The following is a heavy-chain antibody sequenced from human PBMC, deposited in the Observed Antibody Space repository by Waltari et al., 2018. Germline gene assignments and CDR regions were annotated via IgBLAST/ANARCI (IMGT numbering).Heavy chain of an antibody. CDR2: IYYSGST. V-gene: IGHV4-59*01. CDR3: ARDSYSPRAFDI. CDR1: GGSISSYY. Sequence: QVQLQESGPGLVKPSETLSLTCTVSGGSISSYYWSWIRQPPGKGLEWIGYIYYSGSTNYNPSLKSRVTISVDTSKNQFSLKLSSVTAADTAVYYCARDSYSPRAFDIWGQGTMVTVSS. D-gene: IGHD2-15*01. J-gene: IGHJ3*02.